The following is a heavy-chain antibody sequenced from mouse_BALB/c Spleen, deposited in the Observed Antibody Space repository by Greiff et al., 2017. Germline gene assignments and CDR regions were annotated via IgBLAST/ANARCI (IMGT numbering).Heavy chain of an antibody. D-gene: IGHD3-1*01. CDR3: ARSRETGAMDY. Sequence: VQLQQSGAELVRPGTSVKISCKASGYTFINYWLGWVKQRPGHGLEWIGDIYPGGGYTNYNEKFKGKATLTADTSSSTAYMQLSSLTSEDSAVYFCARSRETGAMDYWGQGTSVTVSS. J-gene: IGHJ4*01. CDR1: GYTFINYW. V-gene: IGHV1-63*02. CDR2: IYPGGGYT.